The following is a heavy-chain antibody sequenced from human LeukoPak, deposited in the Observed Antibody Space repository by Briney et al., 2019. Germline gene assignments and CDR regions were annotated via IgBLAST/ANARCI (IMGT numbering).Heavy chain of an antibody. J-gene: IGHJ4*02. CDR2: INHSGST. V-gene: IGHV4-34*01. Sequence: SETLSLTCAVYGGSFSGYYWSWHRQPPGKGLEWIGEINHSGSTNYNPSLKSRVTISVDTSKNQFSLKLSSVTAADTAVYYCARREGIVVVPAATFDYWGQGTLVTVSS. CDR1: GGSFSGYY. CDR3: ARREGIVVVPAATFDY. D-gene: IGHD2-2*01.